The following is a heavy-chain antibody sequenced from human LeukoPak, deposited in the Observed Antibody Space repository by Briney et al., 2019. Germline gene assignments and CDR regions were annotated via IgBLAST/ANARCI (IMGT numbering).Heavy chain of an antibody. CDR1: GFTFSSYS. V-gene: IGHV3-48*01. J-gene: IGHJ4*02. Sequence: GGSLRLSCAASGFTFSSYSMNWVRQAPGKGLEGVSYISISSSTIHYADSVRGRFTISRDNAKNSLFLQMNSLRAEDTAVYYCARGGHYYGSGSYYLDYWGQGNLVSVSS. CDR3: ARGGHYYGSGSYYLDY. D-gene: IGHD3-10*01. CDR2: ISISSSTI.